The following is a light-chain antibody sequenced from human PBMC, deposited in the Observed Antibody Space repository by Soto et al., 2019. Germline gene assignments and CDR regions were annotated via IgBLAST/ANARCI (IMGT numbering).Light chain of an antibody. CDR2: AAS. J-gene: IGKJ1*01. CDR1: QGIGNY. Sequence: DIQMTQSPSSLSASLGDRVTITCRASQGIGNYLAWYQLQPGKVPKLLIYAASTLQSGVTSRFSGSGSGTDFTLTISSLQPEDVATYFCQKYNSAPRTFGQGTKVEI. CDR3: QKYNSAPRT. V-gene: IGKV1-27*01.